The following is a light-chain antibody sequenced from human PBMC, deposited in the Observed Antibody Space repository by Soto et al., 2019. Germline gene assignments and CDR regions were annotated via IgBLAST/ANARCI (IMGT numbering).Light chain of an antibody. Sequence: DIQMTQSPSSLSASVGDRVTITCRASQSISSYLNWYQQKPGKAPKLLIYAASSLQSGVPSRFSGSGSGTDFTHTISSLQPEDFATYYCQQSWEFGQGTKVEIK. CDR2: AAS. V-gene: IGKV1-39*01. CDR3: QQSWE. CDR1: QSISSY. J-gene: IGKJ1*01.